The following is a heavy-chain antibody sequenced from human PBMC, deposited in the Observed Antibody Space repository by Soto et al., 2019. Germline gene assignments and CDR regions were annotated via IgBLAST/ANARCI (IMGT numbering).Heavy chain of an antibody. CDR1: GYTFTSYD. J-gene: IGHJ5*02. CDR3: ARASSGWYGGWFDP. D-gene: IGHD6-19*01. Sequence: ASVKVSCKASGYTFTSYDINWVRQATGQGLEWMGWMNPNSGNTGYAQKFQGRVTMTRNTSISTAYMELSSLRSEGTAVYYCARASSGWYGGWFDPWGQGTLVTVSS. CDR2: MNPNSGNT. V-gene: IGHV1-8*01.